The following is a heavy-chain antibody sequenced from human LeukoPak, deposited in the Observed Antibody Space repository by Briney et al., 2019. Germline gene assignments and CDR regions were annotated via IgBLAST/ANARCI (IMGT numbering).Heavy chain of an antibody. Sequence: APVKVSCKASGYTFTSYGISWVRQAPGQGLEWMGWISGYNGNTNYAQKLQGRVTMTTDTSTSTAYMELRSLRSDDTAVYYCARVDYYGSGSYLWGQGTLVTVSS. CDR2: ISGYNGNT. V-gene: IGHV1-18*01. CDR3: ARVDYYGSGSYL. D-gene: IGHD3-10*01. J-gene: IGHJ4*02. CDR1: GYTFTSYG.